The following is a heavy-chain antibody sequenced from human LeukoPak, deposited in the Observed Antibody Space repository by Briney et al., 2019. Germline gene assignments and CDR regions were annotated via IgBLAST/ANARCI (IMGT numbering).Heavy chain of an antibody. V-gene: IGHV3-23*01. CDR1: GFTFGNFG. J-gene: IGHJ2*01. Sequence: GGSLRLSCEASGFTFGNFGMTWVRQAPGKGLQWVSGITGSSTWTYYAASVKGRFTVSRDNSQNTLHLQMNSLRADDTAIYYCARELVSSGTGYFDLWGRGTLVTVSS. CDR3: ARELVSSGTGYFDL. D-gene: IGHD3-10*02. CDR2: ITGSSTWT.